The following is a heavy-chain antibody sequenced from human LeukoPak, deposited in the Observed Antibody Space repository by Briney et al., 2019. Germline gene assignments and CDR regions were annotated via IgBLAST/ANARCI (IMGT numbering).Heavy chain of an antibody. CDR2: ISSSSSTI. V-gene: IGHV3-48*01. Sequence: GGSLRLSCAASGFTFSSYSMNWVRQAPGKGLEWVSYISSSSSTIYYADSVKGRFTISRDNAKNSLYLQMNSLRAEDTAVNYLAGVDSYGLDYWGQGTPVTVSS. CDR1: GFTFSSYS. D-gene: IGHD5-18*01. CDR3: AGVDSYGLDY. J-gene: IGHJ4*02.